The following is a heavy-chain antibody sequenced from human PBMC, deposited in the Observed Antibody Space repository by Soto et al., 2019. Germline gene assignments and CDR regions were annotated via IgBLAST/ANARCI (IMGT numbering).Heavy chain of an antibody. CDR2: IAVGSGNT. Sequence: ASVKVSCKASGFTFTSSAVQWVRQARGQRLEWIGWIAVGSGNTNYAQKLQGRVTMTTDTSTSTAYMELRSLRSDDTAVYYCARVRGIAAAALYYFDYWGQGTLVTVSS. CDR3: ARVRGIAAAALYYFDY. D-gene: IGHD6-13*01. CDR1: GFTFTSSA. V-gene: IGHV1-58*01. J-gene: IGHJ4*02.